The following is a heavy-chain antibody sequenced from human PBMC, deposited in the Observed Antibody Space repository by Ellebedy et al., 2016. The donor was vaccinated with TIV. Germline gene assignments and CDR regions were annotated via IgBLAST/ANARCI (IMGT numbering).Heavy chain of an antibody. CDR3: AREKNGVEMDV. J-gene: IGHJ6*02. CDR2: ISSGSSYI. CDR1: GFSFSDYN. Sequence: GESLKISCAASGFSFSDYNMNWVRQAPGKGLEWVSCISSGSSYIYHTDSVKGRFTISRDNSKNMMYLQMDSLRADDTGLYFCAREKNGVEMDVWGQGTAVTVSS. V-gene: IGHV3-21*01. D-gene: IGHD4-17*01.